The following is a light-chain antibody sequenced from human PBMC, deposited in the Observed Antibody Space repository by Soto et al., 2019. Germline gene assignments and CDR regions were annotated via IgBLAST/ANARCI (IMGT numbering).Light chain of an antibody. Sequence: EVVLTQSPGTLSLSPGERATLSCRASQSVDRAYLAWYQHKPGQAPRLLMYGSSNRASDIPDRFSGSGSGTDFTLTISRLEPEDFAVSYCQQYSDSPPYTFGQGTKLEIK. CDR1: QSVDRAY. CDR3: QQYSDSPPYT. J-gene: IGKJ2*01. V-gene: IGKV3-20*01. CDR2: GSS.